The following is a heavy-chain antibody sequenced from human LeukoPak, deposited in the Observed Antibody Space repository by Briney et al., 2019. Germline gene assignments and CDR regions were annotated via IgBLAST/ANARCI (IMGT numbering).Heavy chain of an antibody. CDR1: GGSITNTNW. CDR3: AREGGPYRPLDY. Sequence: PSGTLSLTCGVSGGSITNTNWTWVRQPPGKGLEWIGEVNLQGSTNYNPSLMGRVAISVDTSENHISLQLTSVTAADTAVYYCAREGGPYRPLDYSGQGTLVTVSS. CDR2: VNLQGST. V-gene: IGHV4-4*02. J-gene: IGHJ4*02.